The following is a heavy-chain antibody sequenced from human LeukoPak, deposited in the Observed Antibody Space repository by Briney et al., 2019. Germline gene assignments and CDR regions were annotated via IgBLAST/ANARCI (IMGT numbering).Heavy chain of an antibody. J-gene: IGHJ4*02. CDR1: GFTFTSPA. D-gene: IGHD1-26*01. CDR2: IVVGSGNT. Sequence: SVKVSCKASGFTFTSPAVQWVRQARGQRLEWIGWIVVGSGNTNYAQKFQERVTITRDMSTSTAYMELSSLRSEDTAVYYCAALSIVGHFFDYWGQGTLVTVSS. CDR3: AALSIVGHFFDY. V-gene: IGHV1-58*01.